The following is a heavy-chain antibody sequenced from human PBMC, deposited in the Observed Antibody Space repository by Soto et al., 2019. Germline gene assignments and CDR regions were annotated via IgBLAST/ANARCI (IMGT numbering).Heavy chain of an antibody. V-gene: IGHV4-31*03. CDR3: ARDSSYGDYDY. Sequence: QVQLQESGPGLVKPSQTLSLTCTVSGGSISSGGYYWSWIRQHPGKGLEWIGYIYYSGSTYYNPSLKSRXTXSXXTSKNQFSLKLSSVTAADTAVYYCARDSSYGDYDYWGQGTLVTVSS. CDR2: IYYSGST. CDR1: GGSISSGGYY. D-gene: IGHD4-17*01. J-gene: IGHJ4*02.